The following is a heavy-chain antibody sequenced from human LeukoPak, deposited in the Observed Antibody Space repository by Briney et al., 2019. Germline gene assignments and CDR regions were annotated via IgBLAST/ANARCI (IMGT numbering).Heavy chain of an antibody. CDR3: ARVAMFRGVCYWFDP. J-gene: IGHJ5*02. D-gene: IGHD3-10*01. CDR2: IIPILGET. Sequence: ASVRVSCKASGGTFSTYGISWVRQAPGQGLEWMGRIIPILGETDDAQKFQGRLTITADKSTTTAYMELSSLKFEDTAVYYCARVAMFRGVCYWFDPWGQGTLVT. V-gene: IGHV1-69*04. CDR1: GGTFSTYG.